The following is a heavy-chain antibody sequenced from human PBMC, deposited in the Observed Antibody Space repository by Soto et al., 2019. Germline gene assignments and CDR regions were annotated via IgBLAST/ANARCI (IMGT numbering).Heavy chain of an antibody. D-gene: IGHD1-26*01. CDR3: ARSVGAARSDY. CDR2: INAGNGNT. CDR1: GYTFTSYA. Sequence: QVQLVQSGAEVKKPGASVKVSCKASGYTFTSYAMNWVRQAPGQRLEWMGWINAGNGNTKYSQKFQGSDTITRDTSATTAYMELSSLRSADTAVYDCARSVGAARSDYWGQGTLVTVSS. J-gene: IGHJ4*02. V-gene: IGHV1-3*01.